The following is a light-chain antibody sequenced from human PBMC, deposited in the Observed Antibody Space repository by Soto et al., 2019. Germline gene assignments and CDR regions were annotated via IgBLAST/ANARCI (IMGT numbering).Light chain of an antibody. Sequence: EIRLTKSPATLSLSPGDRATLSCRASKSVSSYLAWYQKKPGQAPRLLIYDASNRATGIPAMFSGSGSGTDFPLTISSLEPEDFAVYYCQQYGSSGTFGQGTKVDIK. J-gene: IGKJ1*01. CDR2: DAS. CDR1: KSVSSY. CDR3: QQYGSSGT. V-gene: IGKV3-11*01.